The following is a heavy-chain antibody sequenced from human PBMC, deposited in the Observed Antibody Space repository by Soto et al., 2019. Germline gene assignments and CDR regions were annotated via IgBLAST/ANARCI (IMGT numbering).Heavy chain of an antibody. D-gene: IGHD4-17*01. V-gene: IGHV3-48*01. CDR2: VSSSSSTI. CDR3: ARTPKATVTTWDYYYYYYMDV. Sequence: GGSLRLSCAASGFTFSSYSMNWVRQAPGKGLEWVSYVSSSSSTIYYADSVKGRFTISRDNAKNSLYLQMNSLRAEDTAVYYCARTPKATVTTWDYYYYYYMDVWGKGTTVTVSS. J-gene: IGHJ6*03. CDR1: GFTFSSYS.